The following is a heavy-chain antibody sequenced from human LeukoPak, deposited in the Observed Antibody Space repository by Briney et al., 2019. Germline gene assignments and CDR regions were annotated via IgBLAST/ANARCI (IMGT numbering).Heavy chain of an antibody. Sequence: SETLSLTCTVSGGSFSSYYWSWIRQPAGKGLEWIGRIHTSGSTNYNPSLKSRLTMSVDTSKNQFSLKLNSVTAADTAVYYCVRAGDYGDYVGWFDPWGQGTLVTVSS. V-gene: IGHV4-4*07. CDR2: IHTSGST. CDR1: GGSFSSYY. CDR3: VRAGDYGDYVGWFDP. J-gene: IGHJ5*02. D-gene: IGHD4-17*01.